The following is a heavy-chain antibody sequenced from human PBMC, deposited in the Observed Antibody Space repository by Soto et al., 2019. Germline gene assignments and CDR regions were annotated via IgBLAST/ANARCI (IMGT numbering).Heavy chain of an antibody. Sequence: PDTLSLTCTVSGDSVSKYYWNWIRQPAGKGLEWILRIHSTRSPNYNPSLKSRVTMSVDTSKNQFSLKLNLTSVTAADTAVYYCARSPAYGDYANLHXWGQVTLVTVSX. V-gene: IGHV4-4*07. CDR2: IHSTRSP. D-gene: IGHD4-17*01. CDR3: ARSPAYGDYANLHX. J-gene: IGHJ4*02. CDR1: GDSVSKYY.